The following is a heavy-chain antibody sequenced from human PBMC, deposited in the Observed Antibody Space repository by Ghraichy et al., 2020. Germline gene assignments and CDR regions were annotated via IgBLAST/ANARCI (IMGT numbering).Heavy chain of an antibody. J-gene: IGHJ4*02. V-gene: IGHV3-9*01. D-gene: IGHD2-2*01. CDR1: GFTFDDYA. CDR3: AKGYCGSTSCYPDY. Sequence: GGSLRLSCAASGFTFDDYAMHWVRQAPGKGLEWVSGISWNSGSIGYADSVKGRFTISRDNAKNSLYLQMNSLRAEDTALYYCAKGYCGSTSCYPDYWGQGTLVTVSS. CDR2: ISWNSGSI.